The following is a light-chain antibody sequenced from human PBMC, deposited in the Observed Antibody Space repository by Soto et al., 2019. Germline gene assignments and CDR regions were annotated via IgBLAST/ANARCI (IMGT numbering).Light chain of an antibody. CDR2: GNN. J-gene: IGLJ7*01. Sequence: QSVLTQPPSVSGAPGQRVTISCTGSSSNIGAGYDVHWYQQLPGTAPKLLIYGNNNRPSGVPDRFSGSKSGTSASLAITGLQAEDEADYYCQSYDSSVTTVFGGGTQLTVL. CDR3: QSYDSSVTTV. V-gene: IGLV1-40*01. CDR1: SSNIGAGYD.